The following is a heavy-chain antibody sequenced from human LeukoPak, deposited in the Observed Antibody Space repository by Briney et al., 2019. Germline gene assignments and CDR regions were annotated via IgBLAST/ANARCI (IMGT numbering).Heavy chain of an antibody. CDR3: ARWRWLQSEFDS. J-gene: IGHJ4*02. CDR2: IMQDESDT. Sequence: PGGSLRLSCAASGFNFISYRMSWVRQAPGKGLEWVASIMQDESDTYYMDSVKGRFSISRDNAKNSLYLQMNSLRVEDTAVYYCARWRWLQSEFDSWGQGTLVTVAS. D-gene: IGHD5-24*01. V-gene: IGHV3-7*01. CDR1: GFNFISYR.